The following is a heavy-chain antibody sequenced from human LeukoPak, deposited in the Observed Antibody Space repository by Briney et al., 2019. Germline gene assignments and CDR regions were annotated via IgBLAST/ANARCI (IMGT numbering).Heavy chain of an antibody. Sequence: ASVKVSCKASGYTFTSYDINWVRQATGQGLEWMGWMNPNRGNTGYAQKFQGRVTMTRNTSISTAYMELSSLRSEDTAVYYCARTGLLWFGSYYYYGMDVWGQGTTVTASS. CDR2: MNPNRGNT. CDR1: GYTFTSYD. CDR3: ARTGLLWFGSYYYYGMDV. D-gene: IGHD3-10*01. V-gene: IGHV1-8*01. J-gene: IGHJ6*02.